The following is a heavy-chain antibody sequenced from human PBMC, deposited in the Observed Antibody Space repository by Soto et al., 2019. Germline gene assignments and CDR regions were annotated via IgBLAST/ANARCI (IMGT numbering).Heavy chain of an antibody. D-gene: IGHD6-13*01. Sequence: ASAKACSEEPRLTLTCNSMHSVCQEHGQRLEWMGWINAGNGNTKYSQKFQGRVTITRDTSASTAYMELSSLRSEDTAVYYCARGSLDSSSWYLIWWGQGTLVTVSS. CDR2: INAGNGNT. CDR3: ARGSLDSSSWYLIW. V-gene: IGHV1-3*01. J-gene: IGHJ4*02. CDR1: RLTLTCNS.